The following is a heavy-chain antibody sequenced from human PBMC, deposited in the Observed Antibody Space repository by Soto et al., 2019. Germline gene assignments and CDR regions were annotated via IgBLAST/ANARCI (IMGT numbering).Heavy chain of an antibody. J-gene: IGHJ6*03. CDR1: GYTFTSYG. V-gene: IGHV1-8*02. CDR2: INPNNGNT. Sequence: GASVKVSCKASGYTFTSYGISWVRQAPGQGLEWMGWINPNNGNTGYAQKFQGRVTMTRNTSISTAYMELSSLRSEDTAVYYCARENDFWSGYYVHYYYMDVWGKGTTVTVSS. CDR3: ARENDFWSGYYVHYYYMDV. D-gene: IGHD3-3*01.